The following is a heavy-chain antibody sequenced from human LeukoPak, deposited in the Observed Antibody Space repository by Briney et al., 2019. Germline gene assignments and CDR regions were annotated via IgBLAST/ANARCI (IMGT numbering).Heavy chain of an antibody. D-gene: IGHD3-22*01. Sequence: GGSLRLSCAASGFTFKNAWMSWVRQAPGKGLEWVSAISGSGGSTYYADSVQGRFTISRDNSKNTLYLQMNSLRAEDTAVYYCAKELYYYDSSGYYYVIDYWGQGTLVTVSS. V-gene: IGHV3-23*01. CDR3: AKELYYYDSSGYYYVIDY. J-gene: IGHJ4*02. CDR1: GFTFKNAW. CDR2: ISGSGGST.